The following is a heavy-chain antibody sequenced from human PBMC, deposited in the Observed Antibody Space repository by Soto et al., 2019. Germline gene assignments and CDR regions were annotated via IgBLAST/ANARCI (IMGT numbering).Heavy chain of an antibody. CDR3: AGLTSFRAMHV. CDR2: TYYRSKWNN. V-gene: IGHV6-1*01. J-gene: IGHJ6*02. D-gene: IGHD3-10*01. CDR1: GDSVSSDSGV. Sequence: SQTLSLTCAISGDSVSSDSGVWIWIRQSPSRGLEWLGRTYYRSKWNNDYAVSVKSRITINPDTSKNQFSLQLDSVIPEDTAVYYCAGLTSFRAMHVCGPGTPLTVSS.